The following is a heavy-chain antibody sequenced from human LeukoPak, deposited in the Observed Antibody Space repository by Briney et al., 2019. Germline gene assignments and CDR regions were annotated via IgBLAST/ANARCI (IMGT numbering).Heavy chain of an antibody. D-gene: IGHD3-16*01. CDR1: GGSISSGVYS. V-gene: IGHV4-30-4*07. CDR2: IYYGGNT. J-gene: IGHJ6*03. CDR3: ARETSQKGAHYMDV. Sequence: PSETLSLTCAVSGGSISSGVYSWSWIRQPPGKGLDWIGYIYYGGNTYYNPSLKSRVTISVDTSKNQFSLKQSSVTAADTAVYYCARETSQKGAHYMDVWGKGTTITISS.